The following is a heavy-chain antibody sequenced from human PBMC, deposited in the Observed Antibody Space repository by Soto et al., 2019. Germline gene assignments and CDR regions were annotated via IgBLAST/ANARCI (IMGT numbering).Heavy chain of an antibody. J-gene: IGHJ4*02. Sequence: GGSLRLACVASGFTFSNAWMNWVRQAPGKGLEWVGRIKSKADGGTTDYAAPVKGRITISRDDSKNTAYLQMSGLRSEDTAMYYCATGGYYFDFWGQGALVTVSS. CDR1: GFTFSNAW. CDR2: IKSKADGGTT. V-gene: IGHV3-15*01. D-gene: IGHD3-22*01. CDR3: ATGGYYFDF.